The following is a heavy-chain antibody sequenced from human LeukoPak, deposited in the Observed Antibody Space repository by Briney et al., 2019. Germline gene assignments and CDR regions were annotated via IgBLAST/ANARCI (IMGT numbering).Heavy chain of an antibody. CDR1: GFSLSTSGVG. Sequence: KESGPTLVKPTQTLTLTCTFSGFSLSTSGVGVGWIRQAPGKALEWLALIYWNDDKRYSPSLKSRLTITKDTSKNQVVLTMTNMDPVHTATYYCAHETSRGDYPLAWGQGTLVTVSS. CDR3: AHETSRGDYPLA. CDR2: IYWNDDK. J-gene: IGHJ5*02. D-gene: IGHD2-21*01. V-gene: IGHV2-5*01.